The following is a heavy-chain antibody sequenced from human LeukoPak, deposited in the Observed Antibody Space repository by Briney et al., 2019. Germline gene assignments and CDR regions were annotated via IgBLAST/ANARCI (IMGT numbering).Heavy chain of an antibody. J-gene: IGHJ4*02. D-gene: IGHD3-22*01. CDR3: ARSSGYFYY. CDR1: GFIFSNYA. V-gene: IGHV3-23*01. Sequence: GGSLRLSCAASGFIFSNYAMSWVRQAPGKGLEWVSAIDSTGAYTWYADSVKGRFTISKDSSKTILYLQMNSLRAEDAAVYYCARSSGYFYYWGQGTLVTVSS. CDR2: IDSTGAYT.